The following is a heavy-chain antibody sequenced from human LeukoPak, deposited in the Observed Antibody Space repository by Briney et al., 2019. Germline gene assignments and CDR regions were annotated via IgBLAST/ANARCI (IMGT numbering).Heavy chain of an antibody. CDR3: ARSDEGSRRSISGNWYFDL. CDR2: IYYSGST. J-gene: IGHJ2*01. CDR1: GGSISSYY. V-gene: IGHV4-59*01. Sequence: SETLSLTCTVSGGSISSYYWSWIRQPPGKGLEWIGYIYYSGSTNYNPSLKSRVTISVDTSKNQFSLKLSSVTAADTAVYYCARSDEGSRRSISGNWYFDLWGRGTLVTVSS. D-gene: IGHD3-3*02.